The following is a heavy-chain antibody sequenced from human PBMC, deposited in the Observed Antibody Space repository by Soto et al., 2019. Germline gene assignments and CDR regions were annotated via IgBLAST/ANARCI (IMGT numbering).Heavy chain of an antibody. CDR3: SRGGHDYESMI. CDR2: ISFTGDT. Sequence: QVQLQESGPGLVKPSETLSLTCTVFGGSVSSGAYYWTWIRQAPGKGLEWIGYISFTGDTTYNPSLRSRVAIAVDTSKNQFSLRLRSATAADTALYYCSRGGHDYESMIWGQGTLVTVSP. D-gene: IGHD3-22*01. J-gene: IGHJ4*02. V-gene: IGHV4-61*08. CDR1: GGSVSSGAYY.